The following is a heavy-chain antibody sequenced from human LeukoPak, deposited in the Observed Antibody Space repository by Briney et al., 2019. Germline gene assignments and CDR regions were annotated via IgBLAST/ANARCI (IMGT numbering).Heavy chain of an antibody. J-gene: IGHJ4*02. Sequence: SETLSLTCTVSGGSISSYYWSWIRQPAGKGLEWIGRIYTSGSTNYNPSLKSRVTMSVDTSKNQFSLKLSSVTAADTAVYYCARGYYDSSGYYQNFDYWGQGTLVTVSS. CDR2: IYTSGST. CDR3: ARGYYDSSGYYQNFDY. V-gene: IGHV4-4*07. D-gene: IGHD3-22*01. CDR1: GGSISSYY.